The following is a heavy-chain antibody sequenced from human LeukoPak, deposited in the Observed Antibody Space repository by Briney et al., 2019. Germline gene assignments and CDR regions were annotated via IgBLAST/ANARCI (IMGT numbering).Heavy chain of an antibody. J-gene: IGHJ6*03. V-gene: IGHV1-18*04. Sequence: GASVKVSCKAFGYTFTSNYMHWVRQAPGQGLEWMGWISAYNGNTNYAQKLQGRVTMTTDTSTSTAYMELRSLRSDDTAVYYCARDLHLAYDFWSGGGSYYYYYYMDVWGKGTTVTVSS. D-gene: IGHD3-3*01. CDR3: ARDLHLAYDFWSGGGSYYYYYYMDV. CDR2: ISAYNGNT. CDR1: GYTFTSNY.